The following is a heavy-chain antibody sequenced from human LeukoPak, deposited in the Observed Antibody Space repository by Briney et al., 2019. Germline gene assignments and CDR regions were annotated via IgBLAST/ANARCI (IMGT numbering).Heavy chain of an antibody. V-gene: IGHV4-39*01. CDR2: GFYSGSA. CDR1: GGSISGSSYY. CDR3: ARNSAVATSRSWFDP. J-gene: IGHJ5*02. D-gene: IGHD6-19*01. Sequence: SETLSLTCTVSGGSISGSSYYWAWIRQPPGKGLEWIGSGFYSGSAYYNPSLKSRVTISVDTSKNQFSLKLTAVTAADTAVYYCARNSAVATSRSWFDPWGQGTLVTVSS.